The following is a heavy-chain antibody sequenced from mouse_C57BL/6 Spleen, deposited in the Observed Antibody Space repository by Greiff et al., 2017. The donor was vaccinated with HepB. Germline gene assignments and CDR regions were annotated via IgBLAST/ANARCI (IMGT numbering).Heavy chain of an antibody. CDR2: IDPSDSYT. D-gene: IGHD2-4*01. Sequence: QLQQPGAELVKPGASVKLSCKASGYTFTSYWMQWVKQRPGQGLEWIGEIDPSDSYTNYNQKFKGKATLTVDTSSSTAYMQLSSLTSEDSAVYYCAREGDYEDYWGQGTTLTVSS. CDR1: GYTFTSYW. J-gene: IGHJ2*01. CDR3: AREGDYEDY. V-gene: IGHV1-50*01.